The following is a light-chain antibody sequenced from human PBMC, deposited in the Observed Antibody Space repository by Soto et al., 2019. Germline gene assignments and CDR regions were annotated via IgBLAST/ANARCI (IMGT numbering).Light chain of an antibody. J-gene: IGLJ1*01. CDR1: SSDVGGYNY. CDR2: DVS. CDR3: SSYTRSSTLDV. Sequence: QSVLTQPASVSGSPGQSITISCTGTSSDVGGYNYVSWYQQHPGKAPKLMIYDVSNRPSGVSNRFSGSKSGNTASPTISGLQAEDEADYYCSSYTRSSTLDVFGTGTKVTV. V-gene: IGLV2-14*01.